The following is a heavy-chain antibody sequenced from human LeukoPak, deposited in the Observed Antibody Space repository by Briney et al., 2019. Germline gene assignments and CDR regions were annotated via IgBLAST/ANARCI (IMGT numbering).Heavy chain of an antibody. Sequence: GGTLRLSCAASGFTFSSYGMSWVRQAPGKGLEWVSAISGSGDGTYYADSVKGRFTISRGNSKNTLYLEVISLTAEDTAVYYCAKDDAWLRFGEWSQGTLVTVSS. J-gene: IGHJ4*02. D-gene: IGHD3-10*01. V-gene: IGHV3-23*01. CDR3: AKDDAWLRFGE. CDR1: GFTFSSYG. CDR2: ISGSGDGT.